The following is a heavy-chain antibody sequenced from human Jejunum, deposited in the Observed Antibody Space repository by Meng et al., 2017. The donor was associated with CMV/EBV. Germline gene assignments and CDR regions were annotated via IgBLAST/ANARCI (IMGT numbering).Heavy chain of an antibody. J-gene: IGHJ4*02. CDR1: GFTFSTDW. V-gene: IGHV3-74*01. D-gene: IGHD5-12*01. CDR3: ARVGGGYANYYFDF. Sequence: GFTFSTDWMHWVRQVPGKGLVWVSRINSDGSSTSYADSVKGRFTISRDNAKNTLYLQMDSLRAEDTAVYYCARVGGGYANYYFDFWGQGTLVTVSS. CDR2: INSDGSST.